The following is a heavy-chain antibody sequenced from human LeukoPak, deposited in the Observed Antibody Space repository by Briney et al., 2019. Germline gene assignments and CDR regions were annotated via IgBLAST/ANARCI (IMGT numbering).Heavy chain of an antibody. CDR1: GGSFSGYY. V-gene: IGHV4-34*01. D-gene: IGHD3-16*01. Sequence: SETLSLTCAVYGGSFSGYYWSWIRQPPGKGLEWIGEINHSGSTSYNPSLKSRVTISVDTSKNQFSLKLSSVTAADTAVYYCARGLGDFLVWGQGTTVTVSS. J-gene: IGHJ6*02. CDR2: INHSGST. CDR3: ARGLGDFLV.